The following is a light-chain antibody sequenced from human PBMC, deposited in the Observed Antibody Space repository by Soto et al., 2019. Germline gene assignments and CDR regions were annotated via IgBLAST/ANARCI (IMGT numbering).Light chain of an antibody. CDR2: DVS. Sequence: QSVLTQPASVSGSPGQSMTISCTGTISDVGSYNYVSWYQQYPGKAPKLMIYDVSTRPSGVSDRFSGSKSGNTASLTISGLRAEDEADYYCGSYTTSSNYVFGTGTKVTVL. CDR1: ISDVGSYNY. J-gene: IGLJ1*01. CDR3: GSYTTSSNYV. V-gene: IGLV2-14*03.